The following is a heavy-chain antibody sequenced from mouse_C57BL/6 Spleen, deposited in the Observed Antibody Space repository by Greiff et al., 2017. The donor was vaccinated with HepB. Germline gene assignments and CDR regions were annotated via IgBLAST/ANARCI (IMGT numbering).Heavy chain of an antibody. D-gene: IGHD2-10*02. CDR2: IHPNSGST. Sequence: VQLQQSGAELVKPGASVKLSCKASGYTFTSYWMHWVKQRPGQGLEWIGMIHPNSGSTNYNEKFKSKATLTVDKSSSTAYMQLSSLTSEDSAVYYCAREGYGNYGGFAYWGQRTLVTVSA. CDR3: AREGYGNYGGFAY. CDR1: GYTFTSYW. J-gene: IGHJ3*01. V-gene: IGHV1-64*01.